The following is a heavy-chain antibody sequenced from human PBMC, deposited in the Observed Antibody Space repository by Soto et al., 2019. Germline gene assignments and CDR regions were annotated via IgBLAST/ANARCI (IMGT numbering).Heavy chain of an antibody. V-gene: IGHV4-59*01. D-gene: IGHD3-16*01. Sequence: PSETLSLTCTVSGGSISSYYWSWIRQPPGKGLEWIGYIYYSGSTNYNPSLKSRVTISVDTSKNQFSLKLSSVTAADTAVYYCARASGDYDYIWGSPHWFDPWGQGTLVTVSS. J-gene: IGHJ5*02. CDR2: IYYSGST. CDR3: ARASGDYDYIWGSPHWFDP. CDR1: GGSISSYY.